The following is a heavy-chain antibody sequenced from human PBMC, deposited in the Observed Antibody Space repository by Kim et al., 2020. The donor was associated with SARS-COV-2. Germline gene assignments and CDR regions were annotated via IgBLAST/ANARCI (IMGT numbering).Heavy chain of an antibody. CDR3: ARGGGVGSSWPTYYYDSSGLYYFDY. Sequence: GGSLRLSCAASGFTFSSYWMHWVRQAPGKGLVWVSRINSDGSSTSYADSVKGRFTISRDNAKNTLYLQMNSLRAEDTAVYYCARGGGVGSSWPTYYYDSSGLYYFDYWGQGTLVTVSS. J-gene: IGHJ4*02. CDR2: INSDGSST. V-gene: IGHV3-74*01. CDR1: GFTFSSYW. D-gene: IGHD3-22*01.